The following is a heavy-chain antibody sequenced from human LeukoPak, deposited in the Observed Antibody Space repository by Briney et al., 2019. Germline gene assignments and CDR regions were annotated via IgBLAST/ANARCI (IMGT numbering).Heavy chain of an antibody. CDR3: AKVRMGGFFDY. CDR1: GFTFDDYA. J-gene: IGHJ4*02. V-gene: IGHV3-9*01. D-gene: IGHD3-16*01. CDR2: ISWNSGSI. Sequence: GGSLRLSCAASGFTFDDYAMHWVRQAPGKGLEWVSGISWNSGSIGYADSVKGRFTIPRDNAKNSLYLQMNSLRAEDTALYYCAKVRMGGFFDYWGQGTLVTVSS.